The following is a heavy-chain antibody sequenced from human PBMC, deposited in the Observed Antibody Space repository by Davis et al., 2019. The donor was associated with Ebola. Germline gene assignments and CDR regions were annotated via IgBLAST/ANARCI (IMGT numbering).Heavy chain of an antibody. J-gene: IGHJ6*04. CDR1: GFTFSSYA. V-gene: IGHV3-30-3*01. Sequence: GESLKISCAASGFTFSSYAVHWVRQAPGKGLEWVAVISYDGSHKYYADSVKGRFTISRDNAKNTLYLQMNSLRAEDTAVYYCARRSGYNYGYEGMDVWGKGTTVTVSS. CDR3: ARRSGYNYGYEGMDV. D-gene: IGHD5-18*01. CDR2: ISYDGSHK.